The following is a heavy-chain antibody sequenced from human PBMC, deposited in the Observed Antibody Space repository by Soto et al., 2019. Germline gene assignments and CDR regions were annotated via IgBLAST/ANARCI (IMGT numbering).Heavy chain of an antibody. CDR1: GFTFSSYA. Sequence: PGGSLRLSCVASGFTFSSYAMNWVRQAPGKGLEWVANIKQDGSEKYYVDSVKGRFTISRDNAKNSLYLQMNSLRAEDTAVYYCARARADYYDSSGYPLGYWGQGTLVTVS. CDR2: IKQDGSEK. CDR3: ARARADYYDSSGYPLGY. V-gene: IGHV3-7*04. D-gene: IGHD3-22*01. J-gene: IGHJ4*02.